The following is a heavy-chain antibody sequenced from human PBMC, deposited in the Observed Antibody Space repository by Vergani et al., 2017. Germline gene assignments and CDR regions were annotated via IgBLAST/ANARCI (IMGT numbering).Heavy chain of an antibody. V-gene: IGHV3-21*01. CDR3: ASDSLGYCISTSCYPGDYYYYYMDV. D-gene: IGHD2-2*01. CDR1: GFTFSSYS. CDR2: ISSSSSYI. J-gene: IGHJ6*03. Sequence: EVQLVESGGGLVKPGGSLRLSCAASGFTFSSYSMNWVRQAPGKGLEWVSSISSSSSYIYYADSVKGRFTISRDNAKNSLYLQMNSLRAEDTAVYYRASDSLGYCISTSCYPGDYYYYYMDVWGKGTTVTVSS.